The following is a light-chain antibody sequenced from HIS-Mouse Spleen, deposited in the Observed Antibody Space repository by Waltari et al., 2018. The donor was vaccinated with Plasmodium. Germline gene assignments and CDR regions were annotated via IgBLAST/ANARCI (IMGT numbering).Light chain of an antibody. Sequence: DIQLTQSPSFLSASVGDRSTIPCRASQGISSYLAWYQQKPGKAPKLLIYAASTLQSGVPSRFSGSGSGTEFTLTISSLQPEDFATYYCQQLNSYPYTFGQGTKLEIK. J-gene: IGKJ2*01. CDR2: AAS. CDR3: QQLNSYPYT. V-gene: IGKV1-9*01. CDR1: QGISSY.